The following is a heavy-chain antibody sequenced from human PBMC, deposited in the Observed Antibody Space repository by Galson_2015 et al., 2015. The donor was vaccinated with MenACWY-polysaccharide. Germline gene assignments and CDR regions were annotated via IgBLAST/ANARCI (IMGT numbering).Heavy chain of an antibody. CDR1: GGSISTGSSY. D-gene: IGHD5-12*01. V-gene: IGHV4-61*02. Sequence: TLSLTCSVSGGSISTGSSYWSWIRQPAGKGLEWIGRIHSRGSTDYSPSLKSRVTISTDTSRNQLSLKLCSVTAADTAVYYCARSRGYSDSAFDNGRDVDRRFDPWGQGTLVTVSS. J-gene: IGHJ5*02. CDR2: IHSRGST. CDR3: ARSRGYSDSAFDNGRDVDRRFDP.